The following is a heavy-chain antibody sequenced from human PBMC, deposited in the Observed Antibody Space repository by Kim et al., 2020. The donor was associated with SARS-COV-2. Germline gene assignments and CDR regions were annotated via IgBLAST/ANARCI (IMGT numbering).Heavy chain of an antibody. CDR2: MNPNSGNT. D-gene: IGHD6-13*01. CDR1: GYTFTSYD. CDR3: ARFRLSPHSSRSSWYFGGGLGLFPPYYYGMDV. V-gene: IGHV1-8*01. J-gene: IGHJ6*02. Sequence: ASVKVSCKASGYTFTSYDINWVRQATGQGLEWMGWMNPNSGNTGYAQKFQGRVTMTRNTSISTAYMELSSLRSEDTAVYYCARFRLSPHSSRSSWYFGGGLGLFPPYYYGMDVWGQGTTVTVSS.